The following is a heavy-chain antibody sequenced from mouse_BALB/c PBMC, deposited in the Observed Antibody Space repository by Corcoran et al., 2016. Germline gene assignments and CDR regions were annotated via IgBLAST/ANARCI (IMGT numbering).Heavy chain of an antibody. CDR1: GYTFTNYG. CDR3: ARKEYDRGYYYAMDY. J-gene: IGHJ4*01. Sequence: QIQLVQCGPELKKPGETVKISCKASGYTFTNYGMNWVKQAPGKGLKWMGWINTYTGEPTYADDFKGRFAFSLETSASTAYLQINNLKNEDMATYFCARKEYDRGYYYAMDYWGQGTSVTVSS. CDR2: INTYTGEP. V-gene: IGHV9-1*02. D-gene: IGHD2-14*01.